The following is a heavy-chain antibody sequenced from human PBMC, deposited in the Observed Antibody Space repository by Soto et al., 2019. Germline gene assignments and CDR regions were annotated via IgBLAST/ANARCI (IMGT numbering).Heavy chain of an antibody. D-gene: IGHD2-15*01. Sequence: QVQLVQSGAEVKKPGSSVKVSCKASGGTVSSYATSWVRQAPGQGLEWMGGIIPVFGTVNYAQKLQGRVTITADESTSTAYMELSSLRSEDTAVYYCARGYCSGGSCFKYNYHGMDVWGQGTTVTVSS. J-gene: IGHJ6*02. CDR3: ARGYCSGGSCFKYNYHGMDV. V-gene: IGHV1-69*12. CDR1: GGTVSSYA. CDR2: IIPVFGTV.